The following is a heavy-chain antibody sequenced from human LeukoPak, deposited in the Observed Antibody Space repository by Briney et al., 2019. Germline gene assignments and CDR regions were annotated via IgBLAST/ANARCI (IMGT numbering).Heavy chain of an antibody. CDR3: AKDLWTTVTTSFDY. D-gene: IGHD4-17*01. CDR1: GFTFSSYA. Sequence: PGGSLRLSCAASGFTFSSYAMHWVRQAPGKGLEWVAVISYDGSNKYYADSVKGRFTISRDNSKNTLYLQMNSLRAEDTAVYYCAKDLWTTVTTSFDYWGQGTLVTVSS. J-gene: IGHJ4*02. V-gene: IGHV3-30-3*01. CDR2: ISYDGSNK.